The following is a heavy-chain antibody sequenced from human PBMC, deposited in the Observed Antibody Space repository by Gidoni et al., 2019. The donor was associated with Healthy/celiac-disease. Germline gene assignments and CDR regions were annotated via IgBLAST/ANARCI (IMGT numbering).Heavy chain of an antibody. Sequence: QVQLVQSGAEVKKPGASVKVSCKASGYTFTSYGISWVRQAPGQGLEWMGWISAYNGNTNYAQKLQSRVTMTTDTSTSTAYMELRSLRSDDTAVYYCARGGLYDSSGYYRVWFDPWGQGTLVTVSS. V-gene: IGHV1-18*01. J-gene: IGHJ5*02. CDR1: GYTFTSYG. D-gene: IGHD3-22*01. CDR3: ARGGLYDSSGYYRVWFDP. CDR2: ISAYNGNT.